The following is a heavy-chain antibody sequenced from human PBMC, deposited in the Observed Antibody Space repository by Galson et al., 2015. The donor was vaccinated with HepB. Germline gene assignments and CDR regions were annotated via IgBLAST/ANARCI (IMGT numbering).Heavy chain of an antibody. Sequence: QSGAEVKKPGESLRISCKGSGYSFTSYWISWVRQMPGKGLEWMGRIDPSDSYTNYSPSFQGHVTISADKSISTAYLQWSSLKASDTAMYYCARRFTGSGSWVPYYYYGMDIWDQGTTVTVSS. D-gene: IGHD3-10*01. CDR1: GYSFTSYW. CDR2: IDPSDSYT. V-gene: IGHV5-10-1*01. J-gene: IGHJ6*02. CDR3: ARRFTGSGSWVPYYYYGMDI.